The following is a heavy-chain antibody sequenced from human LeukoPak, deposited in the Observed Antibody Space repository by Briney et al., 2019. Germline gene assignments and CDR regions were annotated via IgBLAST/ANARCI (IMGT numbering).Heavy chain of an antibody. D-gene: IGHD3-22*01. CDR2: IYSGGST. CDR3: ARDQGAYYDSSGPGGY. Sequence: GGSLRLSCAASGFTVSSNYMSWVRQAPGKGLEWVSVIYSGGSTYYADSVKGRFTISRDNSKNTLYLHMNSLRAEDTAVYYCARDQGAYYDSSGPGGYWGQGTLVTVSS. CDR1: GFTVSSNY. J-gene: IGHJ4*02. V-gene: IGHV3-66*01.